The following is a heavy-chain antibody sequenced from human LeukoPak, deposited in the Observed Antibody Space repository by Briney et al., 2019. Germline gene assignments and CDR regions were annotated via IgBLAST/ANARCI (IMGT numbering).Heavy chain of an antibody. CDR3: AKDLLAATIDYYFDY. Sequence: GGSLRLSCAASGFTFSSYEMNWVRQAPGKGLEWVSYISSSGSTIYYADSVKGRFTISRDNAKNSLYLQMNSLRAEDTAVYYCAKDLLAATIDYYFDYWGQGTLVTVSS. V-gene: IGHV3-48*03. CDR2: ISSSGSTI. D-gene: IGHD5-12*01. CDR1: GFTFSSYE. J-gene: IGHJ4*02.